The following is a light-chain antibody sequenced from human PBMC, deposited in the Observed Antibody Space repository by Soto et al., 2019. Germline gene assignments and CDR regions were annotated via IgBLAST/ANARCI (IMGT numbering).Light chain of an antibody. CDR3: QQYGSSLMYT. CDR2: GAS. J-gene: IGKJ2*01. Sequence: EIVLTQSPGTLSLSPGERATLSCRASQSVSSSYLAWYQQKPGQAPRLLIYGASSSATGIPDRFSGSGSGTDFTLTISRLEPKDFAVYYCQQYGSSLMYTFGQGTKLEIK. CDR1: QSVSSSY. V-gene: IGKV3-20*01.